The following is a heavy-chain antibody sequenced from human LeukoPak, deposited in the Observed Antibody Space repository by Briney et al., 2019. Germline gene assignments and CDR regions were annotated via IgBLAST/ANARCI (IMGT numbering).Heavy chain of an antibody. J-gene: IGHJ2*01. V-gene: IGHV5-51*01. CDR1: GYTFTSYW. CDR3: ARLGGDTYYFGSASYPNWYFDL. Sequence: AGESLKISCQASGYTFTSYWIGWVRQMPGKGLECMGIIYPDDSDTTYSPSFQGQVTISADKSFSTAYLQWSSLKASDTAIYYCARLGGDTYYFGSASYPNWYFDLWGRGTLVTVSS. CDR2: IYPDDSDT. D-gene: IGHD3-10*01.